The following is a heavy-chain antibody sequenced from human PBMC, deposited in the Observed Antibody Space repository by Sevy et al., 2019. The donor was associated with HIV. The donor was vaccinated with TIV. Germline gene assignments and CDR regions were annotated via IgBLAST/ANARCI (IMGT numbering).Heavy chain of an antibody. Sequence: GESLKISCAASGFTFSSYAMHWVRQAPDKGLEWVAVISYDGSNKYYADSVKGRFTISRDNSKNTLYLQMNSLRAEDTAVYYCARDEKLLRYFDWLSTPYYYYGMDVWGQGTTVTVSS. CDR1: GFTFSSYA. CDR2: ISYDGSNK. D-gene: IGHD3-9*01. CDR3: ARDEKLLRYFDWLSTPYYYYGMDV. J-gene: IGHJ6*02. V-gene: IGHV3-30*04.